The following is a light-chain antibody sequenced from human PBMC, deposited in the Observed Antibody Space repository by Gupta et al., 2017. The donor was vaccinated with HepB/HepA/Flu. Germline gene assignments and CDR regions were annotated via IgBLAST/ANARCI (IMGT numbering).Light chain of an antibody. J-gene: IGKJ4*01. CDR1: QNINIY. CDR3: QQSVKTPRLA. Sequence: QMSQSPSSLSAFVGDRVTITCRASQNINIYVNWYQQKVGKAPKLLIYATSFLQSGVTSRFSGSGSGTDFTLTISSLQPEDFAIYYCQQSVKTPRLAFGGGTKVDVK. V-gene: IGKV1-39*01. CDR2: ATS.